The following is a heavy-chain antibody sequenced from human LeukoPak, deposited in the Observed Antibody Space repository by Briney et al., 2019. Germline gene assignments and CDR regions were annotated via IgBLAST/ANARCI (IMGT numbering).Heavy chain of an antibody. Sequence: ASVKVSCKASGYTFTSYAMSWVRQAPGQGLEWMGWINTNTGNPTYAQGFTGRFVFSLDTSVSTAYLQISSLKAEDTAVYYCAREAYLPYDFWSGYYRQSFDYWGQGTLVTVSS. J-gene: IGHJ4*02. CDR1: GYTFTSYA. V-gene: IGHV7-4-1*02. D-gene: IGHD3-3*01. CDR2: INTNTGNP. CDR3: AREAYLPYDFWSGYYRQSFDY.